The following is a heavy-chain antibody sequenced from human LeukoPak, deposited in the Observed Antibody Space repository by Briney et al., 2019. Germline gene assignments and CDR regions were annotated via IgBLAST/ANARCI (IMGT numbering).Heavy chain of an antibody. D-gene: IGHD3-3*01. CDR2: ISSSSSYI. CDR3: ARAWNDFWSGYYMFDY. J-gene: IGHJ4*02. V-gene: IGHV3-21*01. CDR1: GFTFSSYS. Sequence: GGSLRLSCAASGFTFSSYSMNRVRQAPGKGLEWVSSISSSSSYIYYADSVKGRFTISRDNAKNSLYLQMNSLRAEDTAVYYRARAWNDFWSGYYMFDYWGQGTLVTVSS.